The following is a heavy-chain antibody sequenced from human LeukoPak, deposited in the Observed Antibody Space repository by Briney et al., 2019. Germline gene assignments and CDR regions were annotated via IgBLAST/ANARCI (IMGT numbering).Heavy chain of an antibody. CDR1: GFTISSYA. D-gene: IGHD3-9*01. CDR2: ISYDGSNK. Sequence: GGSLRLSCAASGFTISSYAMHWVRQAPGKGLEWVAVISYDGSNKYYADSVKGRFTISRDNSKNTLYLQMNSLRAEDTAVYYCARDFLRYSDYWGQGTLVTVSS. J-gene: IGHJ4*02. V-gene: IGHV3-30-3*01. CDR3: ARDFLRYSDY.